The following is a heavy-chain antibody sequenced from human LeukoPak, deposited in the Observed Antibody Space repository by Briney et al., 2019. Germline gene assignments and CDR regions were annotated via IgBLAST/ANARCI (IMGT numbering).Heavy chain of an antibody. J-gene: IGHJ4*02. CDR3: ARDGAGGLDY. CDR1: GGSISSGSYY. CDR2: IYTSGST. V-gene: IGHV4-61*02. D-gene: IGHD1-26*01. Sequence: SQTLSLTCTVSGGSISSGSYYWSWIRQPAGKGLEWIGRIYTSGSTNYNPSLKSRVTISVDKSKNQFSLKLSFVTAAGTAVYYCARDGAGGLDYWGQGTLVTVSS.